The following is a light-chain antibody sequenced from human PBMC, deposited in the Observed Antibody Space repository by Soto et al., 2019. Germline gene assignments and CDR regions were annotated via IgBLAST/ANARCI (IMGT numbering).Light chain of an antibody. CDR1: SSNIGAGYD. CDR3: QSYDSSLRGEVV. J-gene: IGLJ2*01. V-gene: IGLV1-40*01. Sequence: QAVVTQPPSVSGAPGQRVTISCTGSSSNIGAGYDVHWYQQLPGTAPKLLIYGNSNRPSGVPDRFSGSKSGTSASLAITGLQAEDEADYYCQSYDSSLRGEVVFGGGTKVTVL. CDR2: GNS.